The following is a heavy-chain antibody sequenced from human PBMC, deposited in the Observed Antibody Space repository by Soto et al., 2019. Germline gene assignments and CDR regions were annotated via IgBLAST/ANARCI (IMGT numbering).Heavy chain of an antibody. CDR3: AKDRRLCGESEFDY. CDR2: ISGSGGST. J-gene: IGHJ4*02. D-gene: IGHD3-10*02. V-gene: IGHV3-23*01. Sequence: PGGSLRLSCAASGFTFSSYAMSWVRQAPGKGLEWVSAISGSGGSTYYADSVKGRFTISRDNSKNTLYLQMNSLRAEDTAVYYCAKDRRLCGESEFDYWGQETLVTVSP. CDR1: GFTFSSYA.